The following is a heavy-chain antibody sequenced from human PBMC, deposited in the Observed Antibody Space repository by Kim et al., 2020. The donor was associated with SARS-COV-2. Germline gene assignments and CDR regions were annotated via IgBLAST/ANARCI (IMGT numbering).Heavy chain of an antibody. CDR3: AREYYCGSVSYDQGGWGDP. CDR1: GCTFSSYA. D-gene: IGHD3-10*01. V-gene: IGHV1-69*04. Sequence: SVKVSCKASGCTFSSYAISWVRQAPGQGLEWMGRISPILGIANYAQKFQGRVTITTDKSTSTAYMELSSLRSEDTAVYYCAREYYCGSVSYDQGGWGDP. CDR2: ISPILGIA. J-gene: IGHJ5*02.